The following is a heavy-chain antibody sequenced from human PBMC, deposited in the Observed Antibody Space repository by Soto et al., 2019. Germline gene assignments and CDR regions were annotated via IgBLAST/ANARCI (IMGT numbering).Heavy chain of an antibody. V-gene: IGHV5-51*01. Sequence: PGEYLKISCKGSGYSFTSYWIGWVRQMPGKGLEWMGIIYHGDSDTRYSPSFQGQVTISADKSISTAYLQWSSLKASDTAMYYCARLGGSIVVVVAATPFDYWGQGTLVTVSS. D-gene: IGHD2-15*01. CDR2: IYHGDSDT. J-gene: IGHJ4*02. CDR1: GYSFTSYW. CDR3: ARLGGSIVVVVAATPFDY.